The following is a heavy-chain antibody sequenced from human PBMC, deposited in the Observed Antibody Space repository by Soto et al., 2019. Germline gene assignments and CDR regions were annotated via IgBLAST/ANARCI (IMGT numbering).Heavy chain of an antibody. CDR2: ISYDGSNK. V-gene: IGHV3-30-3*01. Sequence: QVQLVESGGGVVQPGRSLRLSCAASGFTFSSYAMHWVRQAPGKRLKWVAVISYDGSNKYYADSVKGRFTISRVNSKNTLYLQMNSLRAEDTAGYYCAREGADSSVWSNEPDYWGQGTLVTVSS. J-gene: IGHJ4*02. D-gene: IGHD6-19*01. CDR1: GFTFSSYA. CDR3: AREGADSSVWSNEPDY.